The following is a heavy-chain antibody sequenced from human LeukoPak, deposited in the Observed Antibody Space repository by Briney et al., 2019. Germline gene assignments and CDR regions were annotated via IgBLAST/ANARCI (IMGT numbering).Heavy chain of an antibody. Sequence: ASVKVSCTFSGYTLTELSMHWGRQAPGKGLEWMGGFDPEDGETIYAQKFQGRVTMTEDTSTDTAYMELSSLRSEDTAVYYCATPAAAGNFDYWGQGTLVTVSS. D-gene: IGHD6-13*01. CDR2: FDPEDGET. V-gene: IGHV1-24*01. CDR3: ATPAAAGNFDY. CDR1: GYTLTELS. J-gene: IGHJ4*02.